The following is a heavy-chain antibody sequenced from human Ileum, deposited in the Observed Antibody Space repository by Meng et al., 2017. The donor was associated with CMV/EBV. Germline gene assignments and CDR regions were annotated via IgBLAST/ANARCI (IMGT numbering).Heavy chain of an antibody. CDR1: GFTFSSYA. Sequence: CAASGFTFSSYAMRWVRQAPGKGLEWVSVIYSGGSSTYYADSVKGRFTISRDNSKNTLYLQMNSLRAEDTAVYYCAKDFGRITGAYDYWGQGTLVTVSS. J-gene: IGHJ4*02. CDR3: AKDFGRITGAYDY. D-gene: IGHD1-20*01. CDR2: IYSGGSST. V-gene: IGHV3-23*03.